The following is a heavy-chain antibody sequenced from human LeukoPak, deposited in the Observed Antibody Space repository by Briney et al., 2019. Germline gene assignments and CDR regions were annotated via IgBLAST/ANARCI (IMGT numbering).Heavy chain of an antibody. CDR1: GFTFSDYY. CDR3: ARDQRPYNWFDP. V-gene: IGHV3-11*01. Sequence: GRSLRLSCAASGFTFSDYYMSWIRQAPGKGLEWVSYISSSGSTIYYADSVKGRFTISRDNAKNSLYLQMNSLRAEDTAVYYCARDQRPYNWFDPWGQGTLVTVSS. CDR2: ISSSGSTI. J-gene: IGHJ5*02.